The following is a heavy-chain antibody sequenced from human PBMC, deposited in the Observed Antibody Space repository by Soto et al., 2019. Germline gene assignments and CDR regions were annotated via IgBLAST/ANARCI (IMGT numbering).Heavy chain of an antibody. CDR1: GYTFTSSD. Sequence: GASVKVYCKASGYTFTSSDINWVRQATGQGLEWMGWMNPNSGNTGYAQKFQGRVTMTRNTSISTAYMELSSLRSEDTAVYYCAVNVASSSRSILPYYYYCIDVCGKGPMRTLS. V-gene: IGHV1-8*01. D-gene: IGHD6-6*01. CDR2: MNPNSGNT. J-gene: IGHJ6*04. CDR3: AVNVASSSRSILPYYYYCIDV.